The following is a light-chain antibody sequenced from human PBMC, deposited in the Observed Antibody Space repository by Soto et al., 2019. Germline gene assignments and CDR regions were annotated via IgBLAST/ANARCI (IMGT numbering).Light chain of an antibody. V-gene: IGKV1-5*03. J-gene: IGKJ1*01. CDR1: QSVDTC. Sequence: DIQMTQYPSAMSASVGDTVTITCRASQSVDTCLAWYQQKPGKAPHLLIYKASRLETGVPSRFSGSGSVTDYTLTITGLQPDDFATYYCQQFYRYPWTFGQGTKVEI. CDR2: KAS. CDR3: QQFYRYPWT.